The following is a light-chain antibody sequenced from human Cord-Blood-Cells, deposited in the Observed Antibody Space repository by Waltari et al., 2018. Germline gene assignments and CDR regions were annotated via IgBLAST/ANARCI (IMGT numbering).Light chain of an antibody. CDR1: SSDVGSYTL. J-gene: IGLJ3*02. CDR3: CSYAGSSSWV. CDR2: EVS. Sequence: QSALTQPASVSGSPGQSITISCTGTSSDVGSYTLVSWYQHHPGKAPKLMIYEVSKRPSGVSNRFSGSKSGNTASLTISGLQAEDEADYYCCSYAGSSSWVFGGGTKLTVL. V-gene: IGLV2-23*02.